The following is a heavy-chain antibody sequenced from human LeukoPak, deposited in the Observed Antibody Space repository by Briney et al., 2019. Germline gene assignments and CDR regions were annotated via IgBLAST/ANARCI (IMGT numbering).Heavy chain of an antibody. J-gene: IGHJ3*02. CDR2: INHSGST. V-gene: IGHV4-34*01. D-gene: IGHD6-13*01. CDR1: GGSFSGYY. CDR3: ARPRQQLVPGAFDI. Sequence: PSETLSLTCAAYGGSFSGYYWSWIRQPPGKGLEWIGEINHSGSTNYNPSLKSRVTISVDTSKNQFSLKLSSVTAADTAVYYCARPRQQLVPGAFDIWGQGTMVTVSS.